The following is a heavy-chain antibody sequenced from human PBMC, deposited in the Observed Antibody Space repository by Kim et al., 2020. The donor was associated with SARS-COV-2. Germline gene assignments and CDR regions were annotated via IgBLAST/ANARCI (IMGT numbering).Heavy chain of an antibody. V-gene: IGHV5-51*01. CDR2: T. J-gene: IGHJ4*02. D-gene: IGHD6-19*01. Sequence: TRYSPSFQGQVTISADKSISTAYLQWSSLKASDTAMYYCARHGGSSGFDYWGQGTLVTVSS. CDR3: ARHGGSSGFDY.